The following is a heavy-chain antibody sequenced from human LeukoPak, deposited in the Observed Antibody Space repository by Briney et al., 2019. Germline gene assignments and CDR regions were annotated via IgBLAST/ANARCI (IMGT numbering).Heavy chain of an antibody. J-gene: IGHJ3*02. V-gene: IGHV3-11*01. CDR2: ISSSSNTI. CDR3: AKESAYDAFDI. Sequence: GGSLRLSCAASGFTFSDYYMSWIRQAPGKGLEWVSYISSSSNTIYYADSVKGRFTISRDNGQNTLFLQMNSLRAEDTAVYYCAKESAYDAFDIWGQGTMVTVSS. CDR1: GFTFSDYY.